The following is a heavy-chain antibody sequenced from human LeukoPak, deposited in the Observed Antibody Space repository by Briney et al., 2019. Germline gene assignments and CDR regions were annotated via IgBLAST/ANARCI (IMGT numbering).Heavy chain of an antibody. V-gene: IGHV1-2*02. CDR3: GRGNKGFDP. CDR2: INPNTGGT. Sequence: ASVKVSCKASGYTFTNYYVHWVRQAPGQGLEWMGWINPNTGGTNYAQNFQGRVTMTKDTSTNAAYMELNKLTSDDTAVYYCGRGNKGFDPWGQGTLVTVSS. CDR1: GYTFTNYY. J-gene: IGHJ5*02.